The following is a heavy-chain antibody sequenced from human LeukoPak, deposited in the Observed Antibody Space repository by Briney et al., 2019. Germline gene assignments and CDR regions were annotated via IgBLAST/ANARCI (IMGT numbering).Heavy chain of an antibody. V-gene: IGHV3-21*04. Sequence: PGGSLRLSCAASGFTFSSYSMNWVRQAPGKGLEWVSSISSSSSYIYYADSVKGRFTISRDNSKNTLYLQMNSLRAEDTAVYYCAKRYYDSSGYAYRLAFDIWGQGTMVTVSS. CDR2: ISSSSSYI. D-gene: IGHD3-22*01. CDR1: GFTFSSYS. CDR3: AKRYYDSSGYAYRLAFDI. J-gene: IGHJ3*02.